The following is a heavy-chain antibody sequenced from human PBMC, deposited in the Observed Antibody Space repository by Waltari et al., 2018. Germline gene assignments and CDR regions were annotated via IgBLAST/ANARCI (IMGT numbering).Heavy chain of an antibody. CDR1: GFTFSSYG. CDR3: AKGPTRGYYYNEYFQH. D-gene: IGHD3-22*01. Sequence: QVQLVESGGGVVQPGGSLSLYCAASGFTFSSYGMPWVRQAPGKGLEWVAFIRYDGSNKYYADSVKGRFTISRDNSKNTLYLQMNSLRAEDTAVYYCAKGPTRGYYYNEYFQHWGQGTLVTVSS. V-gene: IGHV3-30*02. J-gene: IGHJ1*01. CDR2: IRYDGSNK.